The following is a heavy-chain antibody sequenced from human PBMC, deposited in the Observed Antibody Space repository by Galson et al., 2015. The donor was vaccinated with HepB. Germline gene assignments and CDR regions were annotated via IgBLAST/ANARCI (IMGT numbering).Heavy chain of an antibody. J-gene: IGHJ6*02. CDR3: ARDQYCSGGSCYRYYYYYYGMDV. D-gene: IGHD2-15*01. CDR2: INSDGSST. CDR1: GFTFSSYW. Sequence: SLRLSCAASGFTFSSYWMHWVRQAPGKGLVWVSRINSDGSSTSYADSVKGRFTISRDNAKNTLYLQMNSLRAEDTAVYYCARDQYCSGGSCYRYYYYYYGMDVRGQGTTVTVSS. V-gene: IGHV3-74*01.